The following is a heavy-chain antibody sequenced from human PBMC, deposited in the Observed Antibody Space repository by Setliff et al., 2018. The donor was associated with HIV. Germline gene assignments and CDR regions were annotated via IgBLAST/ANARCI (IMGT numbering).Heavy chain of an antibody. V-gene: IGHV4-34*01. CDR3: ATDHVTMAGTRFDF. J-gene: IGHJ4*02. CDR2: ISHSGDT. Sequence: PSETLSLTCAAYGGPFTNHGWNWIRQSPGKGLEWIGEISHSGDTKYTPSLKGRLTISIDTSKKQFSLRLKSVTAADAAVYYCATDHVTMAGTRFDFWGQGTPVTVSS. D-gene: IGHD6-19*01. CDR1: GGPFTNHG.